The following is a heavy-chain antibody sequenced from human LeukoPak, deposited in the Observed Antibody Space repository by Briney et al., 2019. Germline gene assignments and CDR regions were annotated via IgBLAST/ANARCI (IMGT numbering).Heavy chain of an antibody. CDR1: GFTFSSYS. Sequence: GGSLRLSCAASGFTFSSYSMNWVRQAPGKGLEWVSSISSSSSYIYYADSVKGRFTISRDNAKNSLYLQMNSLRAEDTAVYYCARDGKQWLVKYFDYWGQGTLVTVSS. D-gene: IGHD6-19*01. V-gene: IGHV3-21*01. CDR2: ISSSSSYI. CDR3: ARDGKQWLVKYFDY. J-gene: IGHJ4*02.